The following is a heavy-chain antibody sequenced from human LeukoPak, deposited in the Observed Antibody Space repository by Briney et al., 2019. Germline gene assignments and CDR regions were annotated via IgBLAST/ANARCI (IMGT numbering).Heavy chain of an antibody. J-gene: IGHJ4*02. Sequence: GEPLKISCQGLGYTLTTSWIGWVRKLPGKGLEWMAIIYAGTYDTKYSPSFQGQVSISTDRSISTAYLQWSSLQASDTAIYFCAILNHPDGRVYWGQGTLVTVSS. CDR1: GYTLTTSW. CDR2: IYAGTYDT. D-gene: IGHD5-24*01. CDR3: AILNHPDGRVY. V-gene: IGHV5-51*01.